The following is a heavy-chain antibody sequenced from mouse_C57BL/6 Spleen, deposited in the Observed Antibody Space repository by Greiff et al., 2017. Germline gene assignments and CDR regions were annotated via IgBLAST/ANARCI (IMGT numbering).Heavy chain of an antibody. Sequence: DVKLVESGGGLVKPGGSLKLSCAASGFTFSDYGMHWVRQAPEKGLEWVAYISSGSSTIYYADTVKGRFTISRDNAKNTLFLQMTSLRSEDTAMYYCARTAQAYFDYWGQGTTLTVSS. CDR3: ARTAQAYFDY. CDR1: GFTFSDYG. J-gene: IGHJ2*01. CDR2: ISSGSSTI. V-gene: IGHV5-17*01. D-gene: IGHD3-2*02.